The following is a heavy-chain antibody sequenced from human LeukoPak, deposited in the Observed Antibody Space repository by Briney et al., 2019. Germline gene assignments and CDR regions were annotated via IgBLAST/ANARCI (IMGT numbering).Heavy chain of an antibody. CDR2: ITSGGSMT. CDR3: ARYYCTSNSCHTMYYFDS. Sequence: PGGSLRLSCEASGFIFSDYYMSWIRQAPGKGLEWVSHITSGGSMTNNGDSVNGRFTISRDNAEMSIYLQMIGLRVKDTAVYYCARYYCTSNSCHTMYYFDSWGQGTLVTVSS. J-gene: IGHJ4*02. CDR1: GFIFSDYY. D-gene: IGHD2-2*01. V-gene: IGHV3-11*04.